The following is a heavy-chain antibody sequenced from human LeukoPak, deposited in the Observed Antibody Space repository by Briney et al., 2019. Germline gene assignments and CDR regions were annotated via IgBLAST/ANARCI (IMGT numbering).Heavy chain of an antibody. D-gene: IGHD4-23*01. Sequence: GGSLRLSCAASGFTFSSYWMHWVRQAPGKGLVWVSRINSDGSSTSYADSVKGRFTISRDNAKNTLYLQMNSLRAEDTAVYYCASIRTVVTSNDAFDIWGQGTMVTVSS. CDR3: ASIRTVVTSNDAFDI. CDR1: GFTFSSYW. CDR2: INSDGSST. V-gene: IGHV3-74*01. J-gene: IGHJ3*02.